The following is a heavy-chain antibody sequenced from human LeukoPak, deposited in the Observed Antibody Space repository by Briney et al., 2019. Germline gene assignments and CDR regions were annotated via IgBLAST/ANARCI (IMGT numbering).Heavy chain of an antibody. CDR1: GFILNDYG. CDR2: IWFDKNQ. J-gene: IGHJ6*02. Sequence: GRSLRLSCAASGFILNDYGMHWVRQAPGKGLEWVADIWFDKNQHFADSVKGRFAISRDNSKNTVYLQINSLRAEDTAVYYCARNRHCVNGVCHSPPGMDVWGQGTTVTVSS. CDR3: ARNRHCVNGVCHSPPGMDV. D-gene: IGHD2-8*01. V-gene: IGHV3-33*01.